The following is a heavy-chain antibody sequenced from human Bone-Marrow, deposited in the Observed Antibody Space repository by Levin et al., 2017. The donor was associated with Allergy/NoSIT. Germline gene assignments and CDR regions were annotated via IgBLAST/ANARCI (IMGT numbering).Heavy chain of an antibody. Sequence: SETLSLTCSVSGGSISSSSYYWAWFRQTPGKGLEWIGSIYYTGSTHYIPSLKSRASISVDRSKNQFSLRLSPVTAADTAVYYCARPESLVHYYALDVWGQGTTVAVSS. D-gene: IGHD1-14*01. V-gene: IGHV4-39*01. J-gene: IGHJ6*02. CDR2: IYYTGST. CDR1: GGSISSSSYY. CDR3: ARPESLVHYYALDV.